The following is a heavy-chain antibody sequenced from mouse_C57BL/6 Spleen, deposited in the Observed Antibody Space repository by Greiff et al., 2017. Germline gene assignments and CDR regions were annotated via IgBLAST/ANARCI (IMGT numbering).Heavy chain of an antibody. CDR3: ARGDYCGNYRDYCDV. D-gene: IGHD2-1*01. CDR1: GYTFTSYW. CDR2: IHPNSGST. V-gene: IGHV1-64*01. J-gene: IGHJ1*03. Sequence: VQLQQPGAELVKPGAPVKLSCKASGYTFTSYWMHWVKQRPGQGLEWIGMIHPNSGSTNYNEKFKSKAILTVDNSSSTAYMLLSRLTSEDSLVYDGARGDYCGNYRDYCDVGGTGTTVTVSS.